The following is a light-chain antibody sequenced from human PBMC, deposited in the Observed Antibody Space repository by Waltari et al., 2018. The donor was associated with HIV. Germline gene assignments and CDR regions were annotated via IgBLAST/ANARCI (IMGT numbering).Light chain of an antibody. J-gene: IGLJ3*02. CDR2: SSD. CDR3: AAWDDRLNVWL. CDR1: SSNIGVNT. Sequence: QSVLTQPPSASGTPGPRVTISCYGGSSNIGVNTVNWYQQVPGTAPKIIVYSSDQRPSGVSDRFSGSKSGASASLAISGLQSEDEADYYCAAWDDRLNVWLFGGGTKLTVL. V-gene: IGLV1-44*01.